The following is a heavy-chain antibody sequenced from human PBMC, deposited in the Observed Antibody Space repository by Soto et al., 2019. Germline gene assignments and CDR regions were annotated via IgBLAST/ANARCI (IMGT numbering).Heavy chain of an antibody. D-gene: IGHD3-10*01. Sequence: SQPLSLTCVISGASFSSNIGGCNCIRQSPSRGLEWLGRTYYKSKWNNDYALSVKSRITINPDTSKNQFSLHLYSVTPEDTAVYYCTGITWFRGMDVWGQGTPVTVSS. V-gene: IGHV6-1*01. J-gene: IGHJ6*02. CDR3: TGITWFRGMDV. CDR1: GASFSSNIGG. CDR2: TYYKSKWNN.